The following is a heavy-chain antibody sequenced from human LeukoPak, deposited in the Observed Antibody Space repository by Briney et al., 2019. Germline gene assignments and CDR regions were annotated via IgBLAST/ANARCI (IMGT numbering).Heavy chain of an antibody. CDR2: INAGNGNT. CDR3: ARGRVLVPFFDY. J-gene: IGHJ4*02. D-gene: IGHD6-13*01. CDR1: GGTFSSYG. V-gene: IGHV1-3*01. Sequence: ASVKVSCKASGGTFSSYGIGWVRQAPGQRLGWMGWINAGNGNTKYSQKFQGRVTITRDTSASTAYMELSSLRSEDTAVYYCARGRVLVPFFDYWGQGTLVTVSS.